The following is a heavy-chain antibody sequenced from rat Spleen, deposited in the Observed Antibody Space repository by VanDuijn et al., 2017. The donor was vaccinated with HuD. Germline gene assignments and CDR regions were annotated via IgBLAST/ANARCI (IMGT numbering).Heavy chain of an antibody. V-gene: IGHV5-25*01. CDR1: GFTFSDYD. Sequence: EVQLVESGGGLVQPGRSLTLSCAASGFTFSDYDMAWVRQAPTKGLEWVASISPSGGTTYYRDSVKGRFTVSRDDAKSTLYLQMDSLGSEDTATYYCASLKYGVYIEEVDYWGQGVMVTVSS. J-gene: IGHJ2*01. CDR3: ASLKYGVYIEEVDY. D-gene: IGHD1-11*01. CDR2: ISPSGGTT.